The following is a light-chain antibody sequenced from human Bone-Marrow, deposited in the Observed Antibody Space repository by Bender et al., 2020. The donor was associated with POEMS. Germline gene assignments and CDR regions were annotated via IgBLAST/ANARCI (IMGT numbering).Light chain of an antibody. CDR2: KDT. Sequence: SSELTQPPSVSVSPGQTARITCSGDALPQHYAYWYQQKPGQAPVLVIYKDTQRSSGIPERFSGSSSGTIVTLTISGVQAEDEADYYCQSADSSGPFPEVIFGGGTKLTVL. CDR3: QSADSSGPFPEVI. CDR1: ALPQHY. J-gene: IGLJ2*01. V-gene: IGLV3-25*03.